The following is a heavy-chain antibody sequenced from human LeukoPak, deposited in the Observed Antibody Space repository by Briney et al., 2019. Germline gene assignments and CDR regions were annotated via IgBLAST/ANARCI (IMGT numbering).Heavy chain of an antibody. CDR3: ARQGYDYVWGSYRYYFDY. D-gene: IGHD3-16*02. V-gene: IGHV5-10-1*01. CDR1: GYSFTNYW. CDR2: IDPSDSYT. J-gene: IGHJ4*02. Sequence: GEALKISCKGSGYSFTNYWINWVRQMPGKGLGWMGRIDPSDSYTNYSPSFQGHVTISADKSISTAYLQWSSLKASDTAMYYCARQGYDYVWGSYRYYFDYWGQGTLVTVSS.